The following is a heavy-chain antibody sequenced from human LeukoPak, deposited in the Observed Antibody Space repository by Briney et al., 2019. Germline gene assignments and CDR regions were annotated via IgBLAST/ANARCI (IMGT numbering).Heavy chain of an antibody. CDR3: AREMMEEVVVVPAALDY. J-gene: IGHJ4*02. D-gene: IGHD2-2*01. V-gene: IGHV1-46*01. CDR2: INPSGGST. Sequence: ASVKVSCKASGYTFTSYYMHWVRQAPGQGLEWMGIINPSGGSTSYAQKFQGRVTMTRDTSTSTVYMELSSLRSEDTAVYYCAREMMEEVVVVPAALDYWGQGTLVTVSS. CDR1: GYTFTSYY.